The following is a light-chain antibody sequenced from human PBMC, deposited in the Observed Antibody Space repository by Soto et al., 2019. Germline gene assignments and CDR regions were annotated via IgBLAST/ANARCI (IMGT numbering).Light chain of an antibody. CDR2: GAS. J-gene: IGKJ2*01. CDR3: QQSHNLPPYT. Sequence: DILMTPSPAPLSLSPGERATLSCRASQSVSINLAWYQQKPGQPPRLLIYGASTRATGIPARFSGSGSGTDFTLTISSLQSEDFAVYYCQQSHNLPPYTWGQGTKLDIK. V-gene: IGKV3-15*01. CDR1: QSVSIN.